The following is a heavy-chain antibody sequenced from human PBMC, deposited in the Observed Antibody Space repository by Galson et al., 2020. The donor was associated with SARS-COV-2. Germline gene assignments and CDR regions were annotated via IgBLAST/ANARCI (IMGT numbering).Heavy chain of an antibody. CDR2: VRSKTDTYAT. CDR3: TRQLPIVRGVVDFSYGMDV. D-gene: IGHD3-10*01. J-gene: IGHJ6*02. V-gene: IGHV3-73*01. Sequence: GESLKISCAAAGFTFSGATIHWVRQASGKGLEWVGRVRSKTDTYATAYAGSVKGRFTISRDDSKNTAYLQMNSLKAGDTAVYYCTRQLPIVRGVVDFSYGMDVWGQGTTVTVSS. CDR1: GFTFSGAT.